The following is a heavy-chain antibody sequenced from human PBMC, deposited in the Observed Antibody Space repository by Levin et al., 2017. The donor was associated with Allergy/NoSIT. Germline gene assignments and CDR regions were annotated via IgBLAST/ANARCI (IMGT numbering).Heavy chain of an antibody. CDR2: ISADGRVT. Sequence: GESLKISCAASGFTFNSDWMHWVRQAPGKGLVWVSRISADGRVTTYADYVKGRFTISRDNAKNTLYLQMISLRDEDTAVYYCARVTRAAAGIDSWGQGTLVTVSS. CDR1: GFTFNSDW. J-gene: IGHJ4*02. CDR3: ARVTRAAAGIDS. V-gene: IGHV3-74*01. D-gene: IGHD6-13*01.